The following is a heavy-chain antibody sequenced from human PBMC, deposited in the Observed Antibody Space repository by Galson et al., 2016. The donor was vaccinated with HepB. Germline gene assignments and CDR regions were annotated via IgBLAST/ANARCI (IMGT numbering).Heavy chain of an antibody. CDR2: ISTYNGDT. CDR3: ARGSGVQIWSDFDY. D-gene: IGHD5-18*01. CDR1: GYSLTTHG. V-gene: IGHV1-18*01. Sequence: SVKVSCKASGYSLTTHGITWVRQAPGQGLEWMGWISTYNGDTNYAQKLQGRVTMITDTSTTTVYMELKSLRYDDTAVYYCARGSGVQIWSDFDYWGQGTLVTVSS. J-gene: IGHJ4*02.